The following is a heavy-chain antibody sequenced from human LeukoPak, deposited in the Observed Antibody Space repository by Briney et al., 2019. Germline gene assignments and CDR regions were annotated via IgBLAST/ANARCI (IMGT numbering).Heavy chain of an antibody. CDR1: GGSISSSSYY. Sequence: PSETLSLTCTVSGGSISSSSYYWGWIRQPPGKGLEWIGSIYYSGSTYYNPSLKSRVTISVDTSKNQFSLKLSSVTAADTAVYYCARGRRYSSGWPNHSAFDYWGQGTLVTVSS. D-gene: IGHD6-19*01. CDR2: IYYSGST. J-gene: IGHJ4*02. CDR3: ARGRRYSSGWPNHSAFDY. V-gene: IGHV4-39*01.